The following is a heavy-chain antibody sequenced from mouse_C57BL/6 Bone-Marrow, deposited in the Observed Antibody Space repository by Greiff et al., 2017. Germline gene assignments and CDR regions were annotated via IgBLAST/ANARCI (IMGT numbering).Heavy chain of an antibody. D-gene: IGHD2-4*01. CDR1: GFNIKNTY. CDR3: AFDIYDDGYFDV. J-gene: IGHJ1*03. V-gene: IGHV14-3*01. CDR2: IDPANGNT. Sequence: VQLQQSVAALVRPGASVKLSCTASGFNIKNTYMHWVKQRPEQSLEWIGRIDPANGNTTYDPKFPGKATITADTSSNTAYLQLSSLTSEDTAIYYCAFDIYDDGYFDVWGTGTTVTVSS.